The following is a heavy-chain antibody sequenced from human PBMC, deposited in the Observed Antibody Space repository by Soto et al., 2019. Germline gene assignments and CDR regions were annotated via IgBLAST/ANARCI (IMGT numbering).Heavy chain of an antibody. CDR1: GNTFSISW. J-gene: IGHJ4*02. V-gene: IGHV3-74*01. D-gene: IGHD2-21*01. CDR3: AGRQSINGSY. Sequence: EVQPVESGGGLVQPGGTLRLSYTASGNTFSISWMHWVRQAPGKGLVWVSRIDRYGSSTGYADSVKGRFTISRDNAKNPLYRQMNSLRVEDTAVYYCAGRQSINGSYWGEGNLVTVYS. CDR2: IDRYGSST.